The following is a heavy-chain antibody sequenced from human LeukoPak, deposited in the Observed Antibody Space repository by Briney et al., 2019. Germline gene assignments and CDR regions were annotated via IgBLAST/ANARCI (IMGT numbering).Heavy chain of an antibody. J-gene: IGHJ4*02. CDR3: ARGPTYGSGSYYKVGNFDY. CDR1: GYTLTELS. D-gene: IGHD3-10*01. Sequence: ASVKVSCKVSGYTLTELSMHWVRQAPGKGLEWMGGFDPEDGETIYAQKFQGRVTMTRDTSISTAYMELGRLRSDDTAVYYCARGPTYGSGSYYKVGNFDYWGQGTLVTVSS. CDR2: FDPEDGET. V-gene: IGHV1-24*01.